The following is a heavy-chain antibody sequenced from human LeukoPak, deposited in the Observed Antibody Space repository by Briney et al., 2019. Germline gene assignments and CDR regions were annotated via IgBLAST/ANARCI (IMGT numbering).Heavy chain of an antibody. CDR3: ARRGGRYCSGGSCYANAFDI. Sequence: AASVKVSCKASGYTFTHYIINWVRQAPGQGLEWMGIINPSGGSTSYAQKFQGRVTMTRDMSTSTVYMELSSLRSEDTAVYYCARRGGRYCSGGSCYANAFDIWGQGTMVTVSS. V-gene: IGHV1-46*01. J-gene: IGHJ3*02. D-gene: IGHD2-15*01. CDR1: GYTFTHYI. CDR2: INPSGGST.